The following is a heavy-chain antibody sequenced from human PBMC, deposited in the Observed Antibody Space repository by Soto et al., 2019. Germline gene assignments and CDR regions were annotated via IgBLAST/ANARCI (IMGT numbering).Heavy chain of an antibody. V-gene: IGHV4-39*01. CDR2: IYYSGST. J-gene: IGHJ3*02. CDR3: ARRPTVVTLSAFDI. Sequence: SETLCLTCTVSGGSISSSSYYWGWIRQPPGKGLEWIGSIYYSGSTYYNPSLKSRVTISVDTSKNQFSLKLSSVTAADTAVYYCARRPTVVTLSAFDIWGQGTMVTVSS. CDR1: GGSISSSSYY. D-gene: IGHD4-17*01.